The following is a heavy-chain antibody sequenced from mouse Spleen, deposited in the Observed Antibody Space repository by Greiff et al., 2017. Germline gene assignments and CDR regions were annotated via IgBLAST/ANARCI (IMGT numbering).Heavy chain of an antibody. D-gene: IGHD1-1*01. V-gene: IGHV1-64*01. Sequence: QVQLQQPGAELVKPGASVKLSCKASGYTFTSYWMHWVKQRPGQGLEWIGMIHPNSGSTNYNEKFKSKATLTVDKSSSTAYMQLSSLTSEDSAVYYCAKAYYYYGSSLDYWGQGTTLTVSS. CDR3: AKAYYYYGSSLDY. CDR2: IHPNSGST. CDR1: GYTFTSYW. J-gene: IGHJ2*01.